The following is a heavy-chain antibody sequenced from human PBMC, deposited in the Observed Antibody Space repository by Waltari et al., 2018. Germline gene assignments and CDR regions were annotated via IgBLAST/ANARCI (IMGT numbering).Heavy chain of an antibody. CDR2: IYSGGST. Sequence: EVQLVESGGGLIQPGGSLRLSCAASGFTVSSNYMSWVRQAPWKGLEWVSVIYSGGSTYYADSVKGRFTISRDNSKNMLYLQMNSLRAEDTAVNYCARLGSSCRVDPWGQGTLVTVSS. D-gene: IGHD2-15*01. V-gene: IGHV3-53*01. CDR1: GFTVSSNY. J-gene: IGHJ5*02. CDR3: ARLGSSCRVDP.